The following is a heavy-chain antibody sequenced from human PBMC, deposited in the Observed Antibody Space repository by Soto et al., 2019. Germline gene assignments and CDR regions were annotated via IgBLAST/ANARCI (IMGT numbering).Heavy chain of an antibody. CDR3: AKEYSSSSGPVPRPFDY. J-gene: IGHJ4*02. CDR2: ISYDGSNK. CDR1: GFTFSSYG. V-gene: IGHV3-30*18. D-gene: IGHD6-6*01. Sequence: QVQLVESGGGVVQPGRSLRLSCAASGFTFSSYGMHWVRQAPGKGLEWVAVISYDGSNKYYADSVKGRFTISRDNSKNTLYLQMNSLRAEDTAVYYCAKEYSSSSGPVPRPFDYWGQGTLVTVSS.